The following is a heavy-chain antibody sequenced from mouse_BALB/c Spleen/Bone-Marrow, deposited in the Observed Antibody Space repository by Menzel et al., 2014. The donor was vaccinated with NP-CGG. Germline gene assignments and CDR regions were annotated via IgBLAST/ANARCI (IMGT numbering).Heavy chain of an antibody. CDR3: ASTYYGNPFAY. Sequence: EVKLVESGGGLVQPGGSLKLSCATSGFTFSDYYMYWVRQTPEKRLEWVAYISNGGGSTYYPDTVKGRFTISRDNAKNTLYLQMSRLKSGDTAMYYCASTYYGNPFAYWGQGTLVTVSA. V-gene: IGHV5-12*02. J-gene: IGHJ3*01. CDR1: GFTFSDYY. D-gene: IGHD2-10*01. CDR2: ISNGGGST.